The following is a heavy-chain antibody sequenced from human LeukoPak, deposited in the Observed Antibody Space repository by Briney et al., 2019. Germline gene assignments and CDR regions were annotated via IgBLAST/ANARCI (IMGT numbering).Heavy chain of an antibody. Sequence: GGSLRLSCAASGFTFSDYAMHWVRQAPGKGLEWVAVISYDGINQYYADSVKGRFTISRDNSKNTPYLQMNSLRADDTAIYYCAREWGQYNWNYVLYYWGQGSLVTVSS. CDR1: GFTFSDYA. CDR2: ISYDGINQ. J-gene: IGHJ4*02. CDR3: AREWGQYNWNYVLYY. D-gene: IGHD1-7*01. V-gene: IGHV3-30*04.